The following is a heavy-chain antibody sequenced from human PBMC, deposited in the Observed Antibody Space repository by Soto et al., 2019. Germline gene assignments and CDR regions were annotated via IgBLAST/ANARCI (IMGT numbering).Heavy chain of an antibody. Sequence: QVQLQESGPGLVKPSETLSLTCTVSGGSVSSGSYYWSWIRQPPGKGLEWIGYIYYSGSTYYNPSLKSRVTISVDTSKNQFSLKLSSVTAADTAVYYCARSRDGYMGDAFDIWGQGTMVTVSS. CDR1: GGSVSSGSYY. V-gene: IGHV4-61*01. CDR3: ARSRDGYMGDAFDI. CDR2: IYYSGST. D-gene: IGHD5-12*01. J-gene: IGHJ3*02.